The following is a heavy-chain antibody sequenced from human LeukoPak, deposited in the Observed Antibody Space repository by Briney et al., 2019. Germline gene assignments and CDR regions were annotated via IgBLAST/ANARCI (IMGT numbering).Heavy chain of an antibody. CDR2: ISGSDPGT. D-gene: IGHD2-15*01. J-gene: IGHJ4*02. Sequence: GGSLRLSCAASGFTVSSNYMSWVRQAPGKGLEWVSAISGSDPGTYYADSVKGRFTISRDNSKNTLYLQMNSLRAEDAAVYYCAKAPLSRCTGAICYALDYWGQGTLVTVSS. CDR1: GFTVSSNY. CDR3: AKAPLSRCTGAICYALDY. V-gene: IGHV3-23*01.